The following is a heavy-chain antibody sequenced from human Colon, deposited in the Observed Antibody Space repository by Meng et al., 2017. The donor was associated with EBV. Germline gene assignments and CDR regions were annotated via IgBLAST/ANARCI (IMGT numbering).Heavy chain of an antibody. CDR2: IYYSGST. CDR3: ARHFINWFDP. V-gene: IGHV4-59*08. J-gene: IGHJ5*02. Sequence: QVKLREAGPGLVKPSESRPLTGPVSGRSIGSYYWSWIRQPPGKGLEWIGYIYYSGSTNYNPSLKSRVTISVDTSKNQFSLKLSSVTAADTAVYYCARHFINWFDPWGQGTLVTVSS. CDR1: GRSIGSYY.